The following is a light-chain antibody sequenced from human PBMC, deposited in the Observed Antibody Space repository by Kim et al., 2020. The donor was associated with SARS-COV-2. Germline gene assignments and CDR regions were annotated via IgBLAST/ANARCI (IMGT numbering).Light chain of an antibody. CDR1: NSDVGGYNY. CDR3: CSYTTSSTRV. J-gene: IGLJ3*02. V-gene: IGLV2-14*03. CDR2: DVS. Sequence: QSALTQPASVSGSPGQSITVSCTGTNSDVGGYNYVSWFQQSPGKAPKLIIYDVSKRPSGISTRFSGSKSGNTASLIISGLQAEDEADYYCCSYTTSSTRVFGGGTQLTVL.